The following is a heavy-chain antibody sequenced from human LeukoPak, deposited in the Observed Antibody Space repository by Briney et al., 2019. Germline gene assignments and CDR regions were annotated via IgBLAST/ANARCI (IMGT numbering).Heavy chain of an antibody. CDR3: ARETDRFYMDV. CDR2: IWYDGSNK. CDR1: GFTFSSYG. J-gene: IGHJ6*03. Sequence: GRSLRLSCAASGFTFSSYGMHWVRQAPGKGLEWVAVIWYDGSNKYYADSVKGRFTISRDNSKNTLYLQMNNLRAEDTAVYYCARETDRFYMDVWGKGTTVTVSS. V-gene: IGHV3-33*01.